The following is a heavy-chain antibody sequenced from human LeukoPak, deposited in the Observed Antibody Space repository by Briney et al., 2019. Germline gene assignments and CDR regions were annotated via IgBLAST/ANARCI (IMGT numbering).Heavy chain of an antibody. J-gene: IGHJ4*02. V-gene: IGHV3-23*01. CDR2: IYDRGDPT. CDR1: GFSFSNAA. CDR3: AHKTGFDY. Sequence: PGESLRLSCAASGFSFSNAAMSWVRQAPGKGLEWVSTIYDRGDPTYYADSVKGRFIISRDNSKNTLYLQMNSPRAEDSAVYYCAHKTGFDYWGQGTLVSVSS.